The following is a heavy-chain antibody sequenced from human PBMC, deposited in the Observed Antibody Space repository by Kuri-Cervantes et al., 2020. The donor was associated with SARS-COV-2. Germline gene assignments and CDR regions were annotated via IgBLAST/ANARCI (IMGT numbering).Heavy chain of an antibody. CDR3: TREDFWSGYYLDY. CDR1: GFTFSNAW. V-gene: IGHV3-15*01. CDR2: IKSKTDGGTT. D-gene: IGHD3-3*01. J-gene: IGHJ4*02. Sequence: GESLKISCAASGFTFSNAWMSWVRQAPGKGLEWVGRIKSKTDGGTTDYAAPVKGRFTIPRDDSKSIAYLQMNSLKTEDTAVYYRTREDFWSGYYLDYWGQGTLVTVSS.